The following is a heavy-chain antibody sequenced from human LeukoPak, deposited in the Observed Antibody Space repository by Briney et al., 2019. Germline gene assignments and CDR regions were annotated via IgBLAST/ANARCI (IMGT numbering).Heavy chain of an antibody. D-gene: IGHD3-16*01. J-gene: IGHJ4*02. CDR3: ARGGRRF. Sequence: PGGSLRLSCAASGFTFSSYSMNWVRQAPGKGLEWVSSIGSSGSYIYYADSVKGRFTISRDNAKNLLYLQMNSLRGEDTAVYYCARGGRRFWGQGTLVTVSS. CDR2: IGSSGSYI. V-gene: IGHV3-21*06. CDR1: GFTFSSYS.